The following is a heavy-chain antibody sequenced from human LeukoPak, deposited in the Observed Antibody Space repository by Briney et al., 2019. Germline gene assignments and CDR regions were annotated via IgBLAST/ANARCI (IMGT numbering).Heavy chain of an antibody. V-gene: IGHV3-21*01. D-gene: IGHD6-13*01. CDR3: ARADSSSWYLFDY. Sequence: PGGSLRLSCAASGFTFSSYIMNWVRQAPGKGLEWVASISRNSTYIHYADSVKGRFTISRDNARNSLFLQMNSLRAEDTAIYYCARADSSSWYLFDYWGQGTLVTVSS. CDR1: GFTFSSYI. CDR2: ISRNSTYI. J-gene: IGHJ4*02.